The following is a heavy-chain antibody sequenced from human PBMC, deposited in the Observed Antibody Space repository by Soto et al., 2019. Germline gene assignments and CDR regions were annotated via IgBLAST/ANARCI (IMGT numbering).Heavy chain of an antibody. Sequence: LSLTCTISGGSISSYYWTWIRQPPGKGLEWIGYIYYSGSTNYNPSLKSRVTISVDTSKNQFSLRLSSVTAADTAVYYCARDRGDFQHWGQGTLVTVSS. D-gene: IGHD2-15*01. CDR2: IYYSGST. CDR3: ARDRGDFQH. CDR1: GGSISSYY. V-gene: IGHV4-59*01. J-gene: IGHJ1*01.